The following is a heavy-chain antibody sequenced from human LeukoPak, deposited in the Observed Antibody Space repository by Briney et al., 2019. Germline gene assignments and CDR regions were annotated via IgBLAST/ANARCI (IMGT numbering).Heavy chain of an antibody. CDR1: GLTFSSHW. Sequence: GGSLRLSCAASGLTFSSHWMHWVRQAPGKGLVWVSRITNDGSSTTYADSVKGRFTISRDNAKNTLYLQVNSLRAEDTAVYYCARGRPHGNDYWGQGTLVTVSS. V-gene: IGHV3-74*01. J-gene: IGHJ4*02. D-gene: IGHD4-23*01. CDR3: ARGRPHGNDY. CDR2: ITNDGSST.